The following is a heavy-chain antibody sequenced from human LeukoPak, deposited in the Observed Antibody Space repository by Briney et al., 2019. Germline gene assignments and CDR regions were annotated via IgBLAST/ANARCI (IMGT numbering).Heavy chain of an antibody. J-gene: IGHJ6*02. CDR3: AKDRSSGPHYYYGMDV. CDR1: GFTFSSYG. CDR2: VSYLGDDQ. Sequence: GGSLGLSCAASGFTFSSYGIHWVRQSPGKGLEWVAVVSYLGDDQFYAESVKGRFTISRDNSKKTVFLQMNSLRGEDTAVYYCAKDRSSGPHYYYGMDVWGRGTTVIVSS. V-gene: IGHV3-30*18. D-gene: IGHD3-22*01.